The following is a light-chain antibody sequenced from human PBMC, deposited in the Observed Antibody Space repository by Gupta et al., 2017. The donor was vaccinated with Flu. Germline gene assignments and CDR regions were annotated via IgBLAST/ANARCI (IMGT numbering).Light chain of an antibody. J-gene: IGKJ3*01. CDR2: AAS. Sequence: SSLSASVGDRVTITCRASQSISSYLNWYQQKPGKAPKLLIYAASSLQSGVPSRFSGSGSGTDFTLTISSLQPEDFATYYCQQSYSTPGFTFGPGTKVDIK. CDR1: QSISSY. CDR3: QQSYSTPGFT. V-gene: IGKV1-39*01.